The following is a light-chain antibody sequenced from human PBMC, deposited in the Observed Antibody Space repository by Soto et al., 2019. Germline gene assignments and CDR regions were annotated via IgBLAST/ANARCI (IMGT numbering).Light chain of an antibody. Sequence: QSVLTQPPSVSAAPGQTVTISCSGSSSNIGNNYVSWYRQLPGTAPKLLIYDNNKRPSGIPDRFSGSKSGTSATLGITGLQTGDEADYYCGTWDSSLSAVVFGTGTKLTVL. CDR3: GTWDSSLSAVV. J-gene: IGLJ1*01. CDR2: DNN. CDR1: SSNIGNNY. V-gene: IGLV1-51*01.